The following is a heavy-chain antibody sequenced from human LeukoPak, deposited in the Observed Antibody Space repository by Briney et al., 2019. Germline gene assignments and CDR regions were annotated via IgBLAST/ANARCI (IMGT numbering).Heavy chain of an antibody. D-gene: IGHD3-22*01. Sequence: PGGSLRLSCAASGFTFSNAWMSWVRQAPGKGLEWVTFIRYDGSIKYYADSVKGRFTISRDNAKNSLYLQMNSLRAEDTALYYCASSRYDSSGYYGIIGYWGQGTLVTVSS. CDR1: GFTFSNAW. CDR2: IRYDGSIK. V-gene: IGHV3-30*02. J-gene: IGHJ4*02. CDR3: ASSRYDSSGYYGIIGY.